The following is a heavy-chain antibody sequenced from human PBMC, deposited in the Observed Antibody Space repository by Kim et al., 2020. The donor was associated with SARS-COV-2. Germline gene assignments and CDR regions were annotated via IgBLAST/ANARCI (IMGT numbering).Heavy chain of an antibody. CDR2: K. J-gene: IGHJ6*02. CDR3: ANDLPLDDGEGV. V-gene: IGHV3-33*06. D-gene: IGHD3-16*01. Sequence: KYDADPVKGRFTISRDNSKTTLYLQMNSLRAEDTAVYYCANDLPLDDGEGVWGQGTTVTVSS.